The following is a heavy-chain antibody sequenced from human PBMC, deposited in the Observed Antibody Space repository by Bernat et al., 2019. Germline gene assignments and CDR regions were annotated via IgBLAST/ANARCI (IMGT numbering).Heavy chain of an antibody. Sequence: EVQLVETGGGLIQPGGSLRLSCAASGFTVSSNYMSWVRQAPGKGLEWVGRIRNKANNYATHYAASVKGRFTISRDDSKSSLYLQMNSLKSEDTAVYYCTRVRLGVTTRLHDYWGQGTLVTVSS. D-gene: IGHD1-26*01. CDR2: IRNKANNYAT. V-gene: IGHV3-72*01. CDR1: GFTVSSNY. J-gene: IGHJ4*02. CDR3: TRVRLGVTTRLHDY.